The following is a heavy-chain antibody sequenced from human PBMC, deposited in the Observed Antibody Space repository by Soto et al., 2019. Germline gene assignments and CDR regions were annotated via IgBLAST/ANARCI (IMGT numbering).Heavy chain of an antibody. V-gene: IGHV3-11*06. CDR1: GFSFSDYC. CDR3: AREFWSGSYTDYYGMDV. D-gene: IGHD3-3*01. CDR2: ISSSSSYT. Sequence: PGGSLRLSCAASGFSFSDYCISWIRQAPGKGLEWVSYISSSSSYTHYADSVAGRFTISRDNAKKSLYLQMNSLRADDTAVYYCAREFWSGSYTDYYGMDVWGQGTTVTVSS. J-gene: IGHJ6*02.